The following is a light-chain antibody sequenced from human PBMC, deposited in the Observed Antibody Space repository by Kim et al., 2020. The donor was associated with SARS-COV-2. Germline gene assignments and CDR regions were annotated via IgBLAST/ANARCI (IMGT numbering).Light chain of an antibody. Sequence: LDLSPGERANLSCRASQSVSSYLAWYQQKPGQAPRLLIYDASNRAAGIPARFSGSGSGTDFTLTISSLEPEDFAVYYCQQRSTWTFGQGTKVEIK. CDR1: QSVSSY. J-gene: IGKJ1*01. V-gene: IGKV3-11*01. CDR2: DAS. CDR3: QQRSTWT.